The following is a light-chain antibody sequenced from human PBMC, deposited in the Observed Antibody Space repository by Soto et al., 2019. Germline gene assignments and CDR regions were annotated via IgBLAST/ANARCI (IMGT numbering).Light chain of an antibody. V-gene: IGKV4-1*01. CDR2: CAS. Sequence: DIVMTQSPDSLAVSLGERATINCKSSQSVLYSSNNKNYLAWYQQKPGQPPKLLIYCASTREFGVPDRFSGSGSGTDFTLTISSLQAEDVAVYYCQQYYSTPPTFGQGTKLEIK. J-gene: IGKJ2*01. CDR3: QQYYSTPPT. CDR1: QSVLYSSNNKNY.